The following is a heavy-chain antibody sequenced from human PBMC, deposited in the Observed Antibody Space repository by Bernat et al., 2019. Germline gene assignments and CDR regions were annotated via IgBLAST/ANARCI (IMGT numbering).Heavy chain of an antibody. V-gene: IGHV3-21*05. D-gene: IGHD2-21*02. Sequence: EVQLVESGGGLVNPGGSLRVSCAGSGFTFSSYGMNWVRQAPGKGLEWVSYISTSGTYIYYADSVRGRFTISRDNAKNSLYLQMNILRAEDTAIYYCARDLTALRTWHLDLWGRGTMVTVSS. CDR2: ISTSGTYI. CDR1: GFTFSSYG. CDR3: ARDLTALRTWHLDL. J-gene: IGHJ2*01.